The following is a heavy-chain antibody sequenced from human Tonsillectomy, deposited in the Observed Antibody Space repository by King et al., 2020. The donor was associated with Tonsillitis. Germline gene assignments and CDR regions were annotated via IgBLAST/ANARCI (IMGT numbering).Heavy chain of an antibody. CDR1: GFTFSTHG. CDR3: APGGY. Sequence: VQLVESGGGVVQPGRSLRLSCAASGFTFSTHGMHWVRQAPGKGLEWVAVISDDGSNKYYADSVKGRFTISRDNSKNTLYLQMNSLRAEDTAVYYCAPGGYWGQGTLVTVSS. CDR2: ISDDGSNK. J-gene: IGHJ4*02. V-gene: IGHV3-30*03. D-gene: IGHD3-10*01.